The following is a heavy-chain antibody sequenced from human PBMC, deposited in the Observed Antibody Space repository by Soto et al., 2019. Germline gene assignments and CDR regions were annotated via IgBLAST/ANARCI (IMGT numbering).Heavy chain of an antibody. V-gene: IGHV4-59*02. CDR3: ARGMMATIFLVQDYYFDY. J-gene: IGHJ4*02. CDR2: IYYSGST. CDR1: VGSVSSYY. Sequence: LXLICTVSVGSVSSYYWSWIRQPPWKGLEWIGYIYYSGSTNYNPSLKSRVTISVDTSKNQFSLKLSSVTAADTAVYYCARGMMATIFLVQDYYFDYWGQGTLVTVSS. D-gene: IGHD5-12*01.